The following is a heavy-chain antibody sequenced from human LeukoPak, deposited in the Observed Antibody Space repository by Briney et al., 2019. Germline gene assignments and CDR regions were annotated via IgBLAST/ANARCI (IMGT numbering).Heavy chain of an antibody. J-gene: IGHJ2*01. Sequence: SETLSLTCTVSGGSISSYYWSWIRQPPGKGLEWIGYIYYSGSTNYNPSHKSRVTISVDTSKNQFSLKLSSVTAADTAVYYCARDATSIVGATTLWYFDLWGRGTLVTVSS. CDR1: GGSISSYY. D-gene: IGHD1-26*01. CDR3: ARDATSIVGATTLWYFDL. CDR2: IYYSGST. V-gene: IGHV4-59*01.